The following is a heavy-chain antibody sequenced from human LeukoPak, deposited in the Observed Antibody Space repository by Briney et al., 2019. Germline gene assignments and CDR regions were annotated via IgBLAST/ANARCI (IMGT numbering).Heavy chain of an antibody. J-gene: IGHJ6*02. CDR2: ISAYNGNT. Sequence: GASVKVSCKASGYTFTSYGISWVRQAPGQGLECMGWISAYNGNTNYLQRLQGRVTMTTDTSTSTAYMELRSLRSDDTAVYYCARDRIQTSYYYYGMDVWGQGTTVTVSS. CDR3: ARDRIQTSYYYYGMDV. CDR1: GYTFTSYG. V-gene: IGHV1-18*01.